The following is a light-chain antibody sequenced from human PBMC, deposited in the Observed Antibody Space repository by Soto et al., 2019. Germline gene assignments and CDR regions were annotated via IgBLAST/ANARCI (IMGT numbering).Light chain of an antibody. CDR3: QQYNNWPPVT. CDR1: QSVSNN. CDR2: GAF. V-gene: IGKV3-15*01. Sequence: EIVMTQSPAALSVSPGERATLSCRASQSVSNNLAWYQQKPGQAPRLLIFGAFTRATGIPARFSGSGSGTEFTLTISSLQSEDVAVYYCQQYNNWPPVTFGPGTKVEIK. J-gene: IGKJ3*01.